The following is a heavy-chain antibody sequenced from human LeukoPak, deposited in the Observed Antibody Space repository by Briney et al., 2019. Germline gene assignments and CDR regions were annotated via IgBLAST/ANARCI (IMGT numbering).Heavy chain of an antibody. Sequence: GGSLRLSCAASGFTVSSNYMSWVRQAPGKGLEWVANIKQDGSEKYYVDSVKGRFTISRDNAKNSLYLQMNSLRAEDTAVYYCARVGVHYDILTGYYNVGDWGQGTLVTVSS. CDR2: IKQDGSEK. V-gene: IGHV3-7*01. J-gene: IGHJ4*02. CDR3: ARVGVHYDILTGYYNVGD. D-gene: IGHD3-9*01. CDR1: GFTVSSNY.